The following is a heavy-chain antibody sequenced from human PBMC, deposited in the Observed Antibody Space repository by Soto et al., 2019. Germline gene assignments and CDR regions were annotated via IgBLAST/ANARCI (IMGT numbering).Heavy chain of an antibody. Sequence: ASVKVSCTASGYTFTSFYIHWVRQAPGQGLEWMAKINPNGGSTNYAPNLQGRVTLTRDTSTNTVYIELSSLGSEDTAVYYCARGLTSGDYWGQGTLVTVSS. CDR1: GYTFTSFY. J-gene: IGHJ4*02. D-gene: IGHD7-27*01. CDR2: INPNGGST. V-gene: IGHV1-46*01. CDR3: ARGLTSGDY.